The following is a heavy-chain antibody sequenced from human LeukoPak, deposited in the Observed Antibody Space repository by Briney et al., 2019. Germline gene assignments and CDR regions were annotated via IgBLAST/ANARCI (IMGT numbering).Heavy chain of an antibody. D-gene: IGHD3-22*01. J-gene: IGHJ4*02. CDR1: GFTFNNYI. CDR3: ARDTYYYDSSGYRISDY. CDR2: ISSSSSYI. Sequence: GGSLRLSCAASGFTFNNYIMNWVRQAPGKGLEWVSSISSSSSYIYYADSVKGRFTISRDNAKNSLYLQMNSLRAEDTAVYYCARDTYYYDSSGYRISDYWGQGTLVTVSS. V-gene: IGHV3-21*01.